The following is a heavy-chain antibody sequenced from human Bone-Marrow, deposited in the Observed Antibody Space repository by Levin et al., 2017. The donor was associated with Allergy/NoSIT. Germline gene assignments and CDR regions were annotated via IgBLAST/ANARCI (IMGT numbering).Heavy chain of an antibody. D-gene: IGHD5-18*01. CDR3: ARRYSYGLRNYFDY. J-gene: IGHJ4*02. Sequence: LSRTGAAAGFTCSRYERNWGRQAPGKGLEGVSYISSSGSTIYYADSVKGRFTISRDNAKNSLYLQMNSLRAEDTAVYYCARRYSYGLRNYFDYWGQGTLVTVSS. CDR2: ISSSGSTI. V-gene: IGHV3-48*03. CDR1: GFTCSRYE.